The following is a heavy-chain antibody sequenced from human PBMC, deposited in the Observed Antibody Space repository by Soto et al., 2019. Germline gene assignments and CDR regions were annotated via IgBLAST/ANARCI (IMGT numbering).Heavy chain of an antibody. CDR3: ACLPLDYGDYVRQGGSIDY. V-gene: IGHV1-18*01. CDR2: ISAYNGNT. D-gene: IGHD4-17*01. Sequence: ASVKVSCKASGYTFTSYGISWVRQAPGQGLEWMGWISAYNGNTNYAQKLQGRVTMTTDTSTSTAYMELRSLRSDDTAVYYCACLPLDYGDYVRQGGSIDYWGQGTLVTVSS. CDR1: GYTFTSYG. J-gene: IGHJ4*02.